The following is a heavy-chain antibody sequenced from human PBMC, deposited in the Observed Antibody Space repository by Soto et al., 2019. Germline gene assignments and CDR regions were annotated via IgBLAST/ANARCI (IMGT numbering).Heavy chain of an antibody. CDR3: ARYRIRNPLNLDSLVY. CDR2: ISYDGSNK. V-gene: IGHV3-30-3*01. J-gene: IGHJ4*02. Sequence: QVQLVESGGGVVQPGRSLRLSCAASGFTFSSYAMHWVRQAPGKGLEWVAVISYDGSNKYYADSVKGRFTISRDNSKNTLYLQMNILRAEDTAVYYCARYRIRNPLNLDSLVYWGQGTLVTVSS. CDR1: GFTFSSYA. D-gene: IGHD3-16*02.